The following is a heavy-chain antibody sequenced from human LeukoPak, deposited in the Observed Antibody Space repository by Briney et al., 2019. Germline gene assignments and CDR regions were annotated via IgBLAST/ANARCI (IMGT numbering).Heavy chain of an antibody. CDR3: ASHIVGGSLGD. CDR1: GGSLSGYY. CDR2: MYYSGTT. J-gene: IGHJ4*02. Sequence: PSETLSLTCTVSGGSLSGYYWSWIRHSPGKGLEWIGNMYYSGTTNYNPSLKSRVTMSIDTSKNQFSLKLSSVTAADTAVYYCASHIVGGSLGDWGQGTLVTVSS. D-gene: IGHD1-26*01. V-gene: IGHV4-59*01.